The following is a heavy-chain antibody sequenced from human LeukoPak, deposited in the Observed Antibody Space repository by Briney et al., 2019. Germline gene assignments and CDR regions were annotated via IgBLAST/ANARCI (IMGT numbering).Heavy chain of an antibody. CDR1: GFTFSSYS. J-gene: IGHJ4*02. CDR3: AKDLDGSGMYGGTDS. CDR2: ISSRSSYI. D-gene: IGHD6-19*01. V-gene: IGHV3-21*04. Sequence: GGSLRLSCAASGFTFSSYSMNWVRQAPGKGLEWVSSISSRSSYIYYADSVKGRFTVSRDIAKNSLYLQMSSLRAEDTAVYYCAKDLDGSGMYGGTDSWGQGTPVTVSS.